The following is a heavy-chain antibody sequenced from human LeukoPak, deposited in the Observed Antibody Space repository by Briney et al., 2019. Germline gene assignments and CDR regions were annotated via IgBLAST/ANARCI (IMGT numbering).Heavy chain of an antibody. CDR1: GGSPSSSRYF. CDR2: IYNSGTT. CDR3: ARGYGYYLGQFDP. D-gene: IGHD3-22*01. Sequence: PSETLSLTCSVSGGSPSSSRYFWAWIRPPPGKGLDWIGSIYNSGTTHYTASLKSRVSMSLDRSRNQFSLRLNSVTAADTAVYYCARGYGYYLGQFDPWGQGTLVTVSS. J-gene: IGHJ5*02. V-gene: IGHV4-39*07.